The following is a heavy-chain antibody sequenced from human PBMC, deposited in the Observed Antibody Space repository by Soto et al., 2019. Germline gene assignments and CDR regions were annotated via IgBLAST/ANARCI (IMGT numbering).Heavy chain of an antibody. CDR3: GNGSGDYDDCWGCYYYYYMDV. V-gene: IGHV3-48*02. Sequence: GGSLRLSCAASGFTFSSYSMNWVRQAPGKGLEWVSYISSSSSTIYYADSVKGRFTISRDNAKNSLYLQMNSLRDEDAAVYYWGNGSGDYDDCWGCYYYYYMDVWGKGTTVTVSS. CDR2: ISSSSSTI. J-gene: IGHJ6*03. D-gene: IGHD3-16*01. CDR1: GFTFSSYS.